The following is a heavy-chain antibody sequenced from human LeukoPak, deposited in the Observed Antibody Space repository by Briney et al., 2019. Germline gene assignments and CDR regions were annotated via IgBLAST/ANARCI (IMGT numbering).Heavy chain of an antibody. CDR2: SKSKSNGGTT. J-gene: IGHJ4*02. V-gene: IGHV3-15*01. CDR3: VADLPGTNSPYFDY. Sequence: GGSLRLSCAASGFSLSAAWMNWVRQAPGKGRDWVGRSKSKSNGGTTDFAAPVRDRFTISRDDSKNTMNLQMGSLRTEDTAVYYCVADLPGTNSPYFDYWGQGTLVTVSS. CDR1: GFSLSAAW. D-gene: IGHD4/OR15-4a*01.